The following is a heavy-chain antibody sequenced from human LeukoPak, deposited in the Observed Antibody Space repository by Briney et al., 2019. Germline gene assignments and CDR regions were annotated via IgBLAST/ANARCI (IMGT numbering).Heavy chain of an antibody. Sequence: SETLSLTCTVSGGSIGSHYWSWIRQPPGKGLEWIGYIYYSGSTNYNPSLKSRVTISVDTSKNQFSLKLSSVTAADTAVYYCASLYNWNYSHYYYYYMDVWGKGTTVTVSS. CDR3: ASLYNWNYSHYYYYYMDV. J-gene: IGHJ6*03. CDR1: GGSIGSHY. V-gene: IGHV4-59*11. D-gene: IGHD1-7*01. CDR2: IYYSGST.